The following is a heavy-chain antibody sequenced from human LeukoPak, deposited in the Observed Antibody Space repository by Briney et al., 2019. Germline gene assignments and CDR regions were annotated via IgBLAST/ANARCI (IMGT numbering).Heavy chain of an antibody. J-gene: IGHJ4*02. CDR1: GFTFSNAW. Sequence: PGGSLRLSCAASGFTFSNAWMSWVRQAPGKGLEWVGRIKSKTDGGTTDYAAPVKGRFTISRDDSKNTLYLQMNSLKTEDTAVYYCTTEGDWLLLRVVYWGQGTLVTVSS. D-gene: IGHD3-9*01. CDR3: TTEGDWLLLRVVY. V-gene: IGHV3-15*01. CDR2: IKSKTDGGTT.